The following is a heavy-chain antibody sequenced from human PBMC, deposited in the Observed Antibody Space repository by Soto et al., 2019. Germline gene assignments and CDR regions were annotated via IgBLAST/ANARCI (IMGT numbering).Heavy chain of an antibody. D-gene: IGHD1-26*01. CDR2: ISYDGSNK. V-gene: IGHV3-30-3*01. CDR1: GFTFSSYA. CDR3: ARDLHQWELLRPFDY. Sequence: PVGSLRLSCAASGFTFSSYAMHWVRQAPGKGLEWVAVISYDGSNKYYADSVKGRFTISRDNSKNTLYLQMNSLRAEDTAVYYCARDLHQWELLRPFDYWGQGTLVTVSS. J-gene: IGHJ4*02.